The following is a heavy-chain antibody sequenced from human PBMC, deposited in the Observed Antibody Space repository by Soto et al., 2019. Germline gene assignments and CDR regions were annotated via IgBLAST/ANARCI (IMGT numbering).Heavy chain of an antibody. CDR2: IYYSGST. CDR3: ARDVSAAYYYYYGMDV. CDR1: GGSVSSGSYY. D-gene: IGHD6-13*01. Sequence: SATLSLTCTVSGGSVSSGSYYWSWIRQSPGKGLEWIGYIYYSGSTNYNPSLESRVTISVDTSKNQFSLKLSSVTAADTAVYYCARDVSAAYYYYYGMDVWGQGTTVTVSS. J-gene: IGHJ6*02. V-gene: IGHV4-61*01.